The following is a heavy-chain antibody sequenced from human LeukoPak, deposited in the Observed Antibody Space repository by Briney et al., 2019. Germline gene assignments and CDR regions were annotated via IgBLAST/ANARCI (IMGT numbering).Heavy chain of an antibody. CDR1: GFTFSSYG. D-gene: IGHD1-26*01. CDR3: AKGISGSYFGGFDY. V-gene: IGHV3-30*02. Sequence: GGSLRLSCAASGFTFSSYGMHWVRQAPGKGLEWVAFIRYDGSNKYYADSVKGRFTISRDNSKNTLYLQMNSLRAEDTAVYYCAKGISGSYFGGFDYWGQGTLVTVSS. J-gene: IGHJ4*02. CDR2: IRYDGSNK.